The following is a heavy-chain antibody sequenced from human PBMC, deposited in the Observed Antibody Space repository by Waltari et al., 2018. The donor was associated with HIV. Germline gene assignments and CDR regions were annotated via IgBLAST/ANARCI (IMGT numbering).Heavy chain of an antibody. CDR3: AKDAYGGHPKNWFDS. CDR2: KSSDRSNK. V-gene: IGHV3-30*18. CDR1: GFTFRDYA. D-gene: IGHD3-10*01. Sequence: QVQLVESGGGVVQPGKSLRLSCAASGFTFRDYAMHWVRQAPGEGLEWGTVKSSDRSNKYYADSVKGRFTISRDNSKNTLSLQINSLKTEDTAIYYCAKDAYGGHPKNWFDSWGQGTLVTVSS. J-gene: IGHJ5*01.